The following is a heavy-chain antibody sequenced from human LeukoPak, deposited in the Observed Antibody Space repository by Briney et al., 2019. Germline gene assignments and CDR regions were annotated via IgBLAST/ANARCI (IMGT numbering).Heavy chain of an antibody. CDR2: ISYDGSNK. V-gene: IGHV3-30*04. J-gene: IGHJ3*02. Sequence: GGSLRLSCAASGFTFSSYAMHWVRQAPGKGLEWVAVISYDGSNKYYADSVKGRFTISRDNSKNTLYLQMNSLRAEDTAVYYCASIGAESCKTFDIWGQGTMVTVSS. D-gene: IGHD2-15*01. CDR1: GFTFSSYA. CDR3: ASIGAESCKTFDI.